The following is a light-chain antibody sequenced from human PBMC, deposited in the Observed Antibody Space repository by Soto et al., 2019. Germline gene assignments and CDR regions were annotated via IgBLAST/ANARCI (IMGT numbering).Light chain of an antibody. CDR3: CSYAGSYTLV. Sequence: QSALTQPRSVSGSPGQSVTISCTGTSSDVGGYNYVSRYQQHPGKAPKLIIYDVSKRPSGVPDRFSGSKSGNTASLTISGLQAEDEADYFCCSYAGSYTLVFGGGTKLTVL. V-gene: IGLV2-11*01. J-gene: IGLJ2*01. CDR2: DVS. CDR1: SSDVGGYNY.